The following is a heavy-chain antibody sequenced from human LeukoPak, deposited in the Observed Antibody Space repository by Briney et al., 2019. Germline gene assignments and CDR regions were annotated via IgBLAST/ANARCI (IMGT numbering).Heavy chain of an antibody. CDR1: GFTFDDYG. CDR3: ARDLGIAVAGIFDY. J-gene: IGHJ4*02. V-gene: IGHV3-20*04. CDR2: INWNGGST. Sequence: GGSLRLSCAASGFTFDDYGMSWVRQAPGKGLEWVSGINWNGGSTGYADSVKGRFTISRDNAKNSLYLQMNSLRAEDTALYYCARDLGIAVAGIFDYWGQGTLVTVSS. D-gene: IGHD6-19*01.